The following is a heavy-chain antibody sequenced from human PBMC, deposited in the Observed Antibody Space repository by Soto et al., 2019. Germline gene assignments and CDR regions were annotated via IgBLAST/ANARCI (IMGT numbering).Heavy chain of an antibody. CDR1: GLTFRNDW. D-gene: IGHD4-17*01. V-gene: IGHV3-7*03. J-gene: IGHJ4*02. CDR3: AVYGYGVSAAAY. Sequence: EMQLVESGGGLVQPGGSLRLSCAGSGLTFRNDWLSWVPQAPGKGLEWVANINQDGSERYYVDSVRGRFTISRDNVENSLYLQLNSLRPEDTAVYYCAVYGYGVSAAAYWGQGTLVTVSS. CDR2: INQDGSER.